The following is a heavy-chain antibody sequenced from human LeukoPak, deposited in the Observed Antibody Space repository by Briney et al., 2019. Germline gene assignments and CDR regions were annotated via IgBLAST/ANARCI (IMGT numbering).Heavy chain of an antibody. CDR3: AHRQAFHDI. CDR2: IYWDDDK. Sequence: TLSLTCTVSGGSISSGNYYWSWIRQPPGKALEWLALIYWDDDKRYSPSLKSRLTITKDTSKNQVVLTMTNMDPVDTATYYCAHRQAFHDIWGQGTMVTVSS. J-gene: IGHJ3*02. D-gene: IGHD1-1*01. CDR1: GGSISSGNYY. V-gene: IGHV2-5*08.